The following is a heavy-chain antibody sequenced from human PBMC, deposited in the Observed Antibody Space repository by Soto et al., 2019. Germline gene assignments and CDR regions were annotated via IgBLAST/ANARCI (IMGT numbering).Heavy chain of an antibody. CDR2: IIPILGIA. D-gene: IGHD5-12*01. CDR1: GGTFSSYT. Sequence: QVQLVQSGAEVKKPGSSVKVSCKASGGTFSSYTISWVRQAPGQGLEWMGRIIPILGIANYAQKFQGRVTITADKSTSTAYMELSSLRSEDTAVYYCAQRVYSGYAMGAFDYWGQGTLVTVSS. CDR3: AQRVYSGYAMGAFDY. V-gene: IGHV1-69*02. J-gene: IGHJ4*02.